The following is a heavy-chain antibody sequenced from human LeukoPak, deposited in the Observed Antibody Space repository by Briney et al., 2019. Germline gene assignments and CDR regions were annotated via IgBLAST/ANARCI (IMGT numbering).Heavy chain of an antibody. Sequence: AGGSLRLSCAASGFTFSSYAMSWVRQAPGKGLEWVSAISGSGGSTYYADSVKGRFTISRDNSKNTLYLQMNSLRAEDTAVYYCAKRGVAPLPSNYFDYWGQGTLVTVSS. CDR1: GFTFSSYA. V-gene: IGHV3-23*01. D-gene: IGHD5-12*01. CDR3: AKRGVAPLPSNYFDY. J-gene: IGHJ4*02. CDR2: ISGSGGST.